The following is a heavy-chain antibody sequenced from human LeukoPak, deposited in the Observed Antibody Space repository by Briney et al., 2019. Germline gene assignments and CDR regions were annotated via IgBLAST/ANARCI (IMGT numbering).Heavy chain of an antibody. CDR2: ISSSSSYI. D-gene: IGHD3-10*01. CDR1: GFTFSSYS. J-gene: IGHJ4*02. V-gene: IGHV3-21*01. Sequence: GGSLRLSCAASGFTFSSYSMNWVRQAPGKGLEWVSSISSSSSYIYYADSVKGRFTISRDNAKNSLYLQMNSLRAEDTAVYYCARSYYYGSGSYYIWAGNYYFDYWGQGTLVTVSS. CDR3: ARSYYYGSGSYYIWAGNYYFDY.